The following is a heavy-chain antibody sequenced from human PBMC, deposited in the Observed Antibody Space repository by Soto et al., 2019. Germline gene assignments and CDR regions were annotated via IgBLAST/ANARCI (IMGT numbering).Heavy chain of an antibody. Sequence: QVQLVESGGGVVQPGRSLRLSCAASGFTFSSYGMHWVRQAPGKGLEWVAVIWYDGSNKYYADSVKGRFTISRDNSKNTLYLQMNSLRAEDTAVYYCARADWTITVTSPSWYFDLWGRGTLVTVSS. CDR2: IWYDGSNK. J-gene: IGHJ2*01. CDR3: ARADWTITVTSPSWYFDL. CDR1: GFTFSSYG. V-gene: IGHV3-33*01. D-gene: IGHD4-17*01.